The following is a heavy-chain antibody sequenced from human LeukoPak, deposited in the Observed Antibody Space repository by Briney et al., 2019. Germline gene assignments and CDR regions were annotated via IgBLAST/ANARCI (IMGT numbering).Heavy chain of an antibody. CDR1: GFTFSNYG. CDR3: AKALGYSYGTDY. Sequence: GGFLRLSCAASGFTFSNYGMHWVRQAPGKGLEWVAVISYDGSNKYYADSVKGRFTISRDNSKNTLYLQMNSLRAEDTAVYYCAKALGYSYGTDYWGQGTLVTASS. CDR2: ISYDGSNK. J-gene: IGHJ4*02. D-gene: IGHD5-18*01. V-gene: IGHV3-30*18.